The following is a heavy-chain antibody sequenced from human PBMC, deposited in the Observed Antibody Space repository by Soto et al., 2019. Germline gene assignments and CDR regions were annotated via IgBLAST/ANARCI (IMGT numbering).Heavy chain of an antibody. CDR3: ARERGWQLYFDY. CDR2: VSFDSNYI. V-gene: IGHV3-21*01. D-gene: IGHD6-13*01. Sequence: PGGSLRLSCAAPGFTFSSYSMNWVRQAPGKGLEWVSLVSFDSNYIYYADSVKGRFTISRDNAKNSVYLQMNSLRAEDTAVYYCARERGWQLYFDYWGQGALVTVSS. CDR1: GFTFSSYS. J-gene: IGHJ4*02.